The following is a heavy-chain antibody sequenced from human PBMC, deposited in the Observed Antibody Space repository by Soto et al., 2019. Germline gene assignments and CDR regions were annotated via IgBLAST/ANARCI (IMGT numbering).Heavy chain of an antibody. CDR1: GFSFDEYA. CDR2: ISWNSGTM. V-gene: IGHV3-9*01. D-gene: IGHD2-2*01. J-gene: IGHJ6*03. CDR3: EKGFCGSARGLTYSYMDV. Sequence: EVQLVESGGGLVEPGRSLRLSCAAFGFSFDEYAMHWVRQAPGKGLEWVSGISWNSGTMGYGDSVRGRFTISRENAKNSLYLQMNSLRAEDTALYYCEKGFCGSARGLTYSYMDVWGKGTTVTVSS.